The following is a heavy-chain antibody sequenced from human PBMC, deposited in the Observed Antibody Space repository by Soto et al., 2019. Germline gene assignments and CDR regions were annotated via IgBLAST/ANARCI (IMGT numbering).Heavy chain of an antibody. CDR3: ATEQYNWKL. V-gene: IGHV4-59*01. D-gene: IGHD1-20*01. J-gene: IGHJ4*02. CDR2: VYHTGNT. Sequence: PSETLSLTCSVSGVSITSYYWTWIRHPPGKGLEWIGYVYHTGNTYYNPSLKSRVTISLDTSKNQVSLRLRSVTAADTAVYYCATEQYNWKLWGQGTLVTVSS. CDR1: GVSITSYY.